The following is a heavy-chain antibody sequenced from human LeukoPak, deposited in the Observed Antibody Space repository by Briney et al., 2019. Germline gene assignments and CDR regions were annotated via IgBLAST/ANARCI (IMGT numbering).Heavy chain of an antibody. D-gene: IGHD6-19*01. CDR3: ARHVRKRGIAVAGTPGWFDP. CDR1: GGSFSGYY. V-gene: IGHV4-34*01. CDR2: IHHSGST. Sequence: SETLSLTCAIYGGSFSGYYWSWIRQPPGKGLEWIGEIHHSGSTNYNPSLKSRVTMSVDTSKNQFSLKLSSVTAADTAVYYCARHVRKRGIAVAGTPGWFDPWGQGTLVTVSS. J-gene: IGHJ5*02.